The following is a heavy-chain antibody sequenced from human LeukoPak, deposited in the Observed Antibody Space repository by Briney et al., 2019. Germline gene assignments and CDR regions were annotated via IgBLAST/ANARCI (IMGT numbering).Heavy chain of an antibody. CDR3: ARGPLKSPRRIPYYYGMDV. D-gene: IGHD2-21*01. V-gene: IGHV4-59*12. Sequence: PSETLSLTCTVSGGSISSFCWSWIRQPPGKGLEWMGHIYNTGGTNYNPSLTSRVTISVDTSKNQFSLRLSSVTAADTAVYYCARGPLKSPRRIPYYYGMDVWGQGTTVTVSS. J-gene: IGHJ6*02. CDR2: IYNTGGT. CDR1: GGSISSFC.